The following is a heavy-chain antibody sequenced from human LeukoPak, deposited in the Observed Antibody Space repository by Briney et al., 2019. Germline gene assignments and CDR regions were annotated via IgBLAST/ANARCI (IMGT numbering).Heavy chain of an antibody. CDR2: INHRGST. CDR3: AKSLYGSGSYYNWFDP. J-gene: IGHJ5*02. Sequence: SETLSLTCVVYGGSFRGYHWSWIRQSPGKGLEWIGEINHRGSTNYNPSLKRRVTISLDTSKNQFSLKLSSVTAADTAVYYCAKSLYGSGSYYNWFDPWGQGTLVTVSS. V-gene: IGHV4-34*01. D-gene: IGHD3-10*01. CDR1: GGSFRGYH.